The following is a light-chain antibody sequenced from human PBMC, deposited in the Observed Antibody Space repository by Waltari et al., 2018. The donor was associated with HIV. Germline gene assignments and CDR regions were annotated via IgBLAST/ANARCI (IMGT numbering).Light chain of an antibody. V-gene: IGKV3-15*01. J-gene: IGKJ3*01. CDR3: HQYNNWPPFT. CDR1: QSVSSN. CDR2: GAS. Sequence: DIVMTQSPAPLSVSPGERATLSCRANQSVSSNLAWYQQKPGQAPRLLIYGASTRAAGIPARFSGSGSGTEFILTISSLQSEDFAVYYCHQYNNWPPFTFGPGTKVDIK.